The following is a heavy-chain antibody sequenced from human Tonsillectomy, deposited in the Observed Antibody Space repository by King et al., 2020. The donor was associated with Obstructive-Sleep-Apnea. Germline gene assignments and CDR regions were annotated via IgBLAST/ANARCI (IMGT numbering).Heavy chain of an antibody. V-gene: IGHV1-69*01. Sequence: QLVQSGAEVKKPGSSVKVSCKASGGTFSSYAISWVRQAPEQGLEWMGGIIPIFVTTKYAQRFQGRVRITADESTSKAYMELSGLGSEDTAVYYCARTTPRQGGPSYYYGMDVWGQGTTVTVSS. CDR3: ARTTPRQGGPSYYYGMDV. J-gene: IGHJ6*02. D-gene: IGHD3-16*01. CDR1: GGTFSSYA. CDR2: IIPIFVTT.